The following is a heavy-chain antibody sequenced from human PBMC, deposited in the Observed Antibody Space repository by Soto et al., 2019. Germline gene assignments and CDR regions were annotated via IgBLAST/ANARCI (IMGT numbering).Heavy chain of an antibody. CDR3: ARKDKSGYFNWFDP. J-gene: IGHJ5*02. V-gene: IGHV5-51*01. Sequence: PKISCRTSGYKCTSSWIAWVRQMPGKGLEWMGIIFPSDSDTRYSPSFQGQVTISADRSTSTGFLQWASLKASDTAVYFCARKDKSGYFNWFDPWGQGTLVTVSS. D-gene: IGHD3-22*01. CDR1: GYKCTSSW. CDR2: IFPSDSDT.